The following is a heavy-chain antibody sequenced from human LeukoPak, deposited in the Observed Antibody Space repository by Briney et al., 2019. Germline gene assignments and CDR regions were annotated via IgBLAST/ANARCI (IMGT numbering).Heavy chain of an antibody. CDR2: ITSNGAYT. Sequence: GGSLRLSCAASGFTFSDYTIHWVRQAPGKRLQSVSAITSNGAYTHYADSVKGRFTISRDNSRNAVFLQMGGLSIEDMDVYYCARVKMGATVSDYYYYYMDVWGKGTTVTVSS. J-gene: IGHJ6*03. D-gene: IGHD1-26*01. V-gene: IGHV3-64*02. CDR1: GFTFSDYT. CDR3: ARVKMGATVSDYYYYYMDV.